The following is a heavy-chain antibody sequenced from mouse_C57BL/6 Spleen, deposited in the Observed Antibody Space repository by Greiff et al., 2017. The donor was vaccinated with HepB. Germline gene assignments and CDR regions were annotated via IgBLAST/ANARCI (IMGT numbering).Heavy chain of an antibody. Sequence: QVQLVESGAELVRPGASVTLSCKASGYTFTDYEMHWVKQTPVHGLEWIGAIDPETGGTAYNQKFKGKAILTADKSSSTAYMELRSLTSEDSAVYYCTRTGDYWGQGTTLTVSS. CDR1: GYTFTDYE. CDR2: IDPETGGT. J-gene: IGHJ2*01. CDR3: TRTGDY. D-gene: IGHD4-1*01. V-gene: IGHV1-15*01.